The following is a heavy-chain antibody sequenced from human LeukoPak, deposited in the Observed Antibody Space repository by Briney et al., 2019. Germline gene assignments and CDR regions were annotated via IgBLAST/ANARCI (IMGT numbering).Heavy chain of an antibody. J-gene: IGHJ4*02. CDR1: GVSFSGYY. CDR3: ARGVDYYGV. CDR2: INHSGRT. V-gene: IGHV4-34*01. D-gene: IGHD3-10*01. Sequence: SETLSLTCAVYGVSFSGYYWNWIRQPPGKGLEWIGEINHSGRTNYNPSLKSRVTTSVDTSKKQFSLKLSSVTAADTAVYYCARGVDYYGVWGQGTLVTVSS.